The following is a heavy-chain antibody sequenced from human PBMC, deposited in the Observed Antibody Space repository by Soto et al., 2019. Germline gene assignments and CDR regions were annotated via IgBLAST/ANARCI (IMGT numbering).Heavy chain of an antibody. CDR3: ARGGTVAPLGAAKLPNY. CDR2: INHSGST. Sequence: QVQLQQWGAGLLKPSETLSLTCAVYGGSFSGYYWSWIRQPPGKGLEWMGEINHSGSTNYNPSLKSRVTISVDTSKNQFSLKLSAVTAADTAVYYCARGGTVAPLGAAKLPNYWGQGTLVTVSS. V-gene: IGHV4-34*01. D-gene: IGHD6-19*01. CDR1: GGSFSGYY. J-gene: IGHJ4*02.